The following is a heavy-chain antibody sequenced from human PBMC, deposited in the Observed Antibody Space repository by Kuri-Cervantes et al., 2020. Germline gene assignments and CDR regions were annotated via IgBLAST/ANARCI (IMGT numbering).Heavy chain of an antibody. J-gene: IGHJ5*02. CDR3: ARDTAAGPRTNNWFDP. CDR2: IYHSGST. CDR1: GGSISSSNW. D-gene: IGHD6-13*01. V-gene: IGHV4-4*02. Sequence: SETLSLTCAVSGGSISSSNWWSWVRQPPGKGLEWIGEIYHSGSTNYNPSLKSRVTISADKSKNQFSLKLSSVTAADTAVYYCARDTAAGPRTNNWFDPWGQGTLVTVSS.